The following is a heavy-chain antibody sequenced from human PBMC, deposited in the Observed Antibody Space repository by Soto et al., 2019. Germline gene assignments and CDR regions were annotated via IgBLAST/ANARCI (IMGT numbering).Heavy chain of an antibody. Sequence: ASVKVSCKASGGTFSSYAISWVRQAPGQGLEWMGGIIPIFGTANYAQKFQGRVTITADESTSTAYMELSSLRSGDTAVYYCARDRELLTKASSYFDYWGQGTLVTVSS. J-gene: IGHJ4*02. V-gene: IGHV1-69*13. CDR2: IIPIFGTA. CDR1: GGTFSSYA. CDR3: ARDRELLTKASSYFDY. D-gene: IGHD1-26*01.